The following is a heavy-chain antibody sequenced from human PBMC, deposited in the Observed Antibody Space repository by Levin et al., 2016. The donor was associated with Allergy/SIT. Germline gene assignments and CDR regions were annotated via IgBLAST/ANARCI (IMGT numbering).Heavy chain of an antibody. Sequence: GSLRLSCTVSGDSISSSAWSWIRQAPGKGLEWVGYIHHGGVTLYNPSLQSRVTMALDTSKNQFSLKLRSVTAADTAVYYCARDRYNYDSSGDRDYGLDVWGQGTSVTVSS. D-gene: IGHD3-22*01. CDR2: IHHGGVT. J-gene: IGHJ6*02. V-gene: IGHV4-59*13. CDR3: ARDRYNYDSSGDRDYGLDV. CDR1: GDSISSSA.